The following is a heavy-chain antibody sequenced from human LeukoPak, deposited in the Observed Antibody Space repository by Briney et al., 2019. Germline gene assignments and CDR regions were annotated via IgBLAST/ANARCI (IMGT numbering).Heavy chain of an antibody. CDR1: GFTFSSYG. CDR2: ISYDGSNK. J-gene: IGHJ4*02. D-gene: IGHD3-22*01. Sequence: GGSLRLSCAASGFTFSSYGMHWVRQAPGKGLEWVAVISYDGSNKYYADSVKGRFTISRDNSKNTLYLQMNSLRAEDTAVYYCAKASYDSRHKLGPHFDYWGQGTLVTVSS. CDR3: AKASYDSRHKLGPHFDY. V-gene: IGHV3-30*18.